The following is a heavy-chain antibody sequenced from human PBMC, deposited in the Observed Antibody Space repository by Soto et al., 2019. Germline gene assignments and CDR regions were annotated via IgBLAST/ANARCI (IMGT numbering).Heavy chain of an antibody. Sequence: PGGSLRLSCAASGFTLSSYAMSWVRQAPGKGLEWVSAISGSGGSTYYADSVKGRFTISRDNSKNTLYLQMNSLRAEDTAVYYCAKFGSIVVGPAAIFGRGPYFDDWGKGTLVTVSS. J-gene: IGHJ4*02. CDR2: ISGSGGST. CDR1: GFTLSSYA. V-gene: IGHV3-23*01. CDR3: AKFGSIVVGPAAIFGRGPYFDD. D-gene: IGHD2-2*01.